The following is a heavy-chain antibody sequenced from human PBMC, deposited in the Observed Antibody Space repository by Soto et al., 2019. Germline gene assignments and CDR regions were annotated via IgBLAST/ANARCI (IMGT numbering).Heavy chain of an antibody. D-gene: IGHD3-3*01. CDR2: ISAYNGNT. Sequence: QVQLVQSGAEVKKPGASVKVSCKASGYTFTSYGISWVRQAPGQGLEWMGWISAYNGNTNYAQKPKGGVTMTTDTAXATXDXVLRRRRSDDTAVYYCGRTIFGVVLRVDYYYYGMDVWGQGTTVTVSS. V-gene: IGHV1-18*01. CDR1: GYTFTSYG. J-gene: IGHJ6*02. CDR3: GRTIFGVVLRVDYYYYGMDV.